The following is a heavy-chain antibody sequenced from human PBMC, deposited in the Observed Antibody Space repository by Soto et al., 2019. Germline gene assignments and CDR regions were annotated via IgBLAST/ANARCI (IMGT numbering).Heavy chain of an antibody. J-gene: IGHJ6*02. CDR1: GYTFTGNY. CDR3: ARDGAYDRGSMDV. CDR2: INPNSGGT. D-gene: IGHD3-10*01. Sequence: QVQLVQSGAEVKRPGASVKVSCKASGYTFTGNYIHWVRQVPGQGLEWMGWINPNSGGTNYAQKFQGRVTMTRDTSMNTAYMELSRLTSDDTAVYYCARDGAYDRGSMDVWGQGTTVTVSS. V-gene: IGHV1-2*02.